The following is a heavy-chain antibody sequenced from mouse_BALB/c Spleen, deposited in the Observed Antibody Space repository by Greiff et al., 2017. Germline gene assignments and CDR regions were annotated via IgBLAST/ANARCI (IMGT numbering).Heavy chain of an antibody. D-gene: IGHD6-1*01. CDR3: ARQGSPSGAWFAY. CDR1: GFTFSSYA. CDR2: ISSGGSYT. V-gene: IGHV5-9-3*01. J-gene: IGHJ3*01. Sequence: VQLKESGGGLVKPGGSLKLSCAASGFTFSSYAMSWVRQTPEKRLEWVATISSGGSYTYYPDSVKGRFTISRDNAKNTLYLQMSRLRSEDTAMYYCARQGSPSGAWFAYWGQGTLVTVSA.